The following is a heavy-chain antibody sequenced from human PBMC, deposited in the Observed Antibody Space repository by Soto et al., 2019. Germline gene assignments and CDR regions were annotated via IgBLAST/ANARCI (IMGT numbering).Heavy chain of an antibody. V-gene: IGHV3-23*01. J-gene: IGHJ4*02. CDR2: ITSSGGT. CDR3: AKGAYYESYL. CDR1: GFTFSSYV. D-gene: IGHD3-16*01. Sequence: EVQLLESGGGLVQPGGSLRLSCAASGFTFSSYVMRWVRQAPGKGLEWVSAITSSGGTYYAGSVKGRFTISRDNSKNTLYLQMTSLRAEDTAIYYCAKGAYYESYLWVQGTLVTVSS.